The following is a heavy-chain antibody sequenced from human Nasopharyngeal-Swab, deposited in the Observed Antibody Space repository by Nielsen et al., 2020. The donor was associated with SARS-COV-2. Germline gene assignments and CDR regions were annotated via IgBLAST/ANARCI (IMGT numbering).Heavy chain of an antibody. D-gene: IGHD4-23*01. CDR3: ARSAVGGYYYYMDV. J-gene: IGHJ6*03. CDR2: INHSGST. Sequence: SETLSLTCAVYGGSFSGYYWSWTRQPPGKGLEWIGEINHSGSTNYNPSLKSRVTISVDRSKNQFSLKLSSVTAADTAVYYCARSAVGGYYYYMDVWGKGTTVTVSS. V-gene: IGHV4-34*01. CDR1: GGSFSGYY.